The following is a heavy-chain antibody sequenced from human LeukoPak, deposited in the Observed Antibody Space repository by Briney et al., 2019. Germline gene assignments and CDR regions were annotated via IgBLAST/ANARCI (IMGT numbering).Heavy chain of an antibody. CDR1: GFTFKNYA. CDR2: ISGSGTTT. D-gene: IGHD2-15*01. Sequence: PGGSLRLSCTASGFTFKNYAIKWVRPAPGKGLEWVSRISGSGTTTDYADSVKGRFTVSRDNSKNTVYLQMTSLRAEDTAIYYCAKDSDISAFFDYWGQGTPVTVSS. CDR3: AKDSDISAFFDY. V-gene: IGHV3-23*01. J-gene: IGHJ4*02.